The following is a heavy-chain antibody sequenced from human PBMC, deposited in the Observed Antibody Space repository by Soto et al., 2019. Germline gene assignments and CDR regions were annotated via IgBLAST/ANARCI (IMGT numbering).Heavy chain of an antibody. CDR3: ASTGSPNWFDP. CDR1: GGFISSGDRY. Sequence: QVQLQESGPGLVKPSQTLSLTCTVSGGFISSGDRYWSWIRQTPGKGLEWIGYIYYSGNTGYNPSLKSRVSISVDTSKNQCSLNLRSVTAADTAVYYCASTGSPNWFDPWGQGTLVTVSS. V-gene: IGHV4-30-4*01. J-gene: IGHJ5*02. CDR2: IYYSGNT.